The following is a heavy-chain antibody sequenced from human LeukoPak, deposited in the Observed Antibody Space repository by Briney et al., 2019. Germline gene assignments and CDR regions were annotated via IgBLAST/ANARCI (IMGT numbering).Heavy chain of an antibody. CDR1: GGSFSGYY. J-gene: IGHJ5*02. Sequence: PSETLSLTCAVYGGSFSGYYWSWIRQPPGKGLEWIGEINHSGGTNYNPSLKSRVAISVDTSKNQFSLKLSSVTAADTAVYYCAPLVAAGTGGWFDPWGQGTLVTVSS. CDR2: INHSGGT. CDR3: APLVAAGTGGWFDP. D-gene: IGHD6-13*01. V-gene: IGHV4-34*01.